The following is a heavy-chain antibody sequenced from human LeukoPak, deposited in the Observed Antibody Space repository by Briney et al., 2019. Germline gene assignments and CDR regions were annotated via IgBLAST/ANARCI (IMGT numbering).Heavy chain of an antibody. CDR3: AKGFGGD. Sequence: GRSLRLSCAASGFTFSSYGMHWVRQAPGKGLEWVAVISYDGSNKYYADSVKGRFTISRDNSKNTLHLQMNSLRAEDTAVYYCAKGFGGDWGQGTLVTVSS. J-gene: IGHJ4*02. CDR1: GFTFSSYG. V-gene: IGHV3-30*18. CDR2: ISYDGSNK. D-gene: IGHD3-16*01.